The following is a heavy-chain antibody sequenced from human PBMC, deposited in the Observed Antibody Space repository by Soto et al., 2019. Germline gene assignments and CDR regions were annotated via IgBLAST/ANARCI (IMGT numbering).Heavy chain of an antibody. CDR3: ASTVCSSTSCSHYYGMDV. D-gene: IGHD2-2*01. V-gene: IGHV1-69*13. Sequence: SVKVSCKASGGTFSSYAISWVRQAPGQGLEWMGGIIPIFGTANYAQKFQGRVTITADESTSTAYMELSSVRSEDTAVYYCASTVCSSTSCSHYYGMDVWGQGTTVTVSS. J-gene: IGHJ6*02. CDR1: GGTFSSYA. CDR2: IIPIFGTA.